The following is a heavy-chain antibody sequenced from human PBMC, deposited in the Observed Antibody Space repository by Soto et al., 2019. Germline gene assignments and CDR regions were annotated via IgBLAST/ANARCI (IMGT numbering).Heavy chain of an antibody. J-gene: IGHJ4*02. Sequence: QVQLVQSGAEVKKPGSSVKVSCKASGGTFSSYAISWVRQAPGQGLEWMGGIIPIFGTANYAQKFQGRVTMTADESTSTAYMELSSLRSEDTGVYYCARDGGVVVPAAGGGGYWGQGTLVTVSS. D-gene: IGHD2-2*01. CDR3: ARDGGVVVPAAGGGGY. CDR1: GGTFSSYA. V-gene: IGHV1-69*01. CDR2: IIPIFGTA.